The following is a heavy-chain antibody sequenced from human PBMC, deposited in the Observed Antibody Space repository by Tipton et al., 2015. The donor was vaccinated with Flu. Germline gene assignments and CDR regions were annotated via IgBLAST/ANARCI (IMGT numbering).Heavy chain of an antibody. Sequence: TLSLTCSVSADSISSTYWCWIRQSPGKGLEWIGYIYITWSTNYNPSLKSRVTISVDTSKNQFTLNLRPVTAAVTAVYYCAWPHGQHSADAFDVWGQGTMVTVS. CDR3: AWPHGQHSADAFDV. CDR2: IYITWST. CDR1: ADSISSTY. V-gene: IGHV4-4*08. J-gene: IGHJ3*01. D-gene: IGHD1-1*01.